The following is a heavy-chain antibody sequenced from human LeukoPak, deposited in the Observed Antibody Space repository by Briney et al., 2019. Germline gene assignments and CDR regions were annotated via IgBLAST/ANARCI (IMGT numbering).Heavy chain of an antibody. J-gene: IGHJ4*02. CDR1: GGSISSGSYY. D-gene: IGHD6-6*01. CDR3: ARDLGSSLSPGY. CDR2: IYTSGST. Sequence: SQTLSLTCTVSGGSISSGSYYWSWIRQPAGKGLEWIGRIYTSGSTNYNPSLKSRVTISVDTSKNQFSLKLSSVTAADTAVYYCARDLGSSLSPGYWGQGTLITVSP. V-gene: IGHV4-61*02.